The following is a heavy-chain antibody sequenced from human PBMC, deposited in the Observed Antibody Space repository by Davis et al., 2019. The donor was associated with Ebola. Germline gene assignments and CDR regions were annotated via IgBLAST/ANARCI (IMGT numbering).Heavy chain of an antibody. Sequence: SVTVSCKASGGTFTSYAISWVRQAPGQGLEWMGGIIPLFGTANYAQKFQDRVTITADESTSTSYMELNSLGSDDTAVYYCARGGGGDSSGFQSWFDPWGQGTLVTVSS. CDR2: IIPLFGTA. D-gene: IGHD3-22*01. CDR1: GGTFTSYA. V-gene: IGHV1-69*13. J-gene: IGHJ5*02. CDR3: ARGGGGDSSGFQSWFDP.